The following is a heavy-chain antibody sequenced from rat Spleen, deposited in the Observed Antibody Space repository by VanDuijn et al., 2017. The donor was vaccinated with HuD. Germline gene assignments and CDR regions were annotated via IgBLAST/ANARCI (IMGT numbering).Heavy chain of an antibody. CDR2: ISPSGGTT. Sequence: EVQLVESGGGLVQPGRSLKLSCAASGFTFSNFDMAWVRQAPTKGLEWVASISPSGGTTYYRDSVKGRFTISRDNAKSTLYLQMDSLRSEDTATYYCARHDSSYISVDWFSYWGQGTLVTVSS. J-gene: IGHJ3*01. V-gene: IGHV5-25*01. D-gene: IGHD1-2*01. CDR1: GFTFSNFD. CDR3: ARHDSSYISVDWFSY.